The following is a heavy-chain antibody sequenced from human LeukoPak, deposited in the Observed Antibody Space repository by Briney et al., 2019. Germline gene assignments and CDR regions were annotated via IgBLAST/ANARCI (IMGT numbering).Heavy chain of an antibody. CDR2: ITSDGSST. Sequence: GGSLRLSCAASGFTFSSYWMHWVRQAPGKGLVWVSRITSDGSSTSYADSAKGRFTISRDNAKNTLYLQMNSLRAEDTAVYYCVRDPSIAVAGTLNWFDHWGQGTLVTVSS. CDR1: GFTFSSYW. V-gene: IGHV3-74*01. J-gene: IGHJ5*02. CDR3: VRDPSIAVAGTLNWFDH. D-gene: IGHD6-19*01.